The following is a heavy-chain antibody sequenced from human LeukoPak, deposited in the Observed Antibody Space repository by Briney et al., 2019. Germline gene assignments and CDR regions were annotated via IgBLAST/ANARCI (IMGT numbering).Heavy chain of an antibody. CDR1: GFTFSSYA. V-gene: IGHV3-64*01. CDR3: ARALYYYYYMDV. CDR2: ISSNGGST. Sequence: PGGSLRLSCAASGFTFSSYAMHWVRQAPGRGLEYVSAISSNGGSTYYANSVKGRFTISRDNSKNTLYLQMGSPRAEDMAVYYCARALYYYYYMDVWGKGTTVTVSS. J-gene: IGHJ6*03.